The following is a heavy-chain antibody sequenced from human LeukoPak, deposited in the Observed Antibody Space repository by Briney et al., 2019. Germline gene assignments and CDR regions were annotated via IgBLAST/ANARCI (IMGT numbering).Heavy chain of an antibody. CDR1: GFTFSSYS. D-gene: IGHD6-19*01. CDR3: AKVHSSGWYGY. J-gene: IGHJ4*02. Sequence: GGSLRLSCAASGFTFSSYSMNWVRQAPGKGLEWVSYISSSSSTIYYADSVKGRFTISRDNSKNTLYLQMNSLRAEDTAVYYCAKVHSSGWYGYWGQGTLVTVSS. V-gene: IGHV3-48*01. CDR2: ISSSSSTI.